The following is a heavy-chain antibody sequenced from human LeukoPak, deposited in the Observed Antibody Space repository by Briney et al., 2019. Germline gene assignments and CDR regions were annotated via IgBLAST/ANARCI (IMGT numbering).Heavy chain of an antibody. Sequence: GGSLRLSCAASGFTFSSYWMSWVRQAPGKGLEWVANIKQDGSEKYYVDSVKGRFTISRDNAKNSLYLQMNSLRAEDTAVYYCARVLTKDYGLGSYYAFYYFDYWGQGTLVTVSS. J-gene: IGHJ4*02. D-gene: IGHD3-10*01. CDR3: ARVLTKDYGLGSYYAFYYFDY. V-gene: IGHV3-7*01. CDR2: IKQDGSEK. CDR1: GFTFSSYW.